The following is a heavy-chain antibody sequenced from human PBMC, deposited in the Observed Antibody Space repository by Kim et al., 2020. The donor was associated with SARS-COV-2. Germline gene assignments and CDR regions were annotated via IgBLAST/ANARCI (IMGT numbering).Heavy chain of an antibody. J-gene: IGHJ1*01. CDR3: ARSGYSYGYVPYFQH. D-gene: IGHD5-18*01. Sequence: PSLKSRVTISVDTSKNQCSLKLSSVTAADTAVYYCARSGYSYGYVPYFQHWGQGTLVTVSS. V-gene: IGHV4-59*01.